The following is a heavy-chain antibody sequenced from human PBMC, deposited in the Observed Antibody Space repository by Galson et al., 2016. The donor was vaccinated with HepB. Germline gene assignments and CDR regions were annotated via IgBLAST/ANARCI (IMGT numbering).Heavy chain of an antibody. CDR2: IKPDGREK. Sequence: SLRLSCAASGFTFSTSWMSWVRQAPGKGLEWVANIKPDGREKYYADSVKGRFTISRDNSKNTLYLQMNSLRAEDTAVYYCARDTKGRVEVVVAANYYYYYGMDVWGQGTTVTVCS. CDR3: ARDTKGRVEVVVAANYYYYYGMDV. J-gene: IGHJ6*02. D-gene: IGHD2-15*01. CDR1: GFTFSTSW. V-gene: IGHV3-7*01.